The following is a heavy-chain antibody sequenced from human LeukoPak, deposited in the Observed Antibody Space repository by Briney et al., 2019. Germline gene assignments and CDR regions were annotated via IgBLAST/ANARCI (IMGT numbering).Heavy chain of an antibody. D-gene: IGHD1-26*01. V-gene: IGHV3-20*04. CDR3: ARGGRVGDLVSEYCFDF. Sequence: GGSLRLSCAASAFTFDNYGMSWVRQAPGKGLEWVSGINWNGGSTFYADSVKGRFTISRDNAKNSLYLQMNSLRAEDTALYYCARGGRVGDLVSEYCFDFWGQGTLVTVSS. CDR2: INWNGGST. CDR1: AFTFDNYG. J-gene: IGHJ4*02.